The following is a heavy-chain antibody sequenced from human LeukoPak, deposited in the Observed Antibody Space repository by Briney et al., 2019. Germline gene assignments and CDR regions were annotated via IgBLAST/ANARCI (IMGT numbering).Heavy chain of an antibody. Sequence: ASVKVSCKASGYTFTGCYMHWVRQAPGQGLEWMGWINPNSGGTNYAQKFQGRVTMTRDTSISTAYMELSRLRSDDTAVYYCANTPNFYYYDSSGYPRNWFDPWGQGTLVTVSS. J-gene: IGHJ5*02. CDR3: ANTPNFYYYDSSGYPRNWFDP. V-gene: IGHV1-2*02. D-gene: IGHD3-22*01. CDR1: GYTFTGCY. CDR2: INPNSGGT.